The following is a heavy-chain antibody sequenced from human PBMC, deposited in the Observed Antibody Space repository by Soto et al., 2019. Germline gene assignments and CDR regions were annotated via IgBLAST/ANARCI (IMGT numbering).Heavy chain of an antibody. Sequence: LSLTCTVSGGSISSYYWSWIRQPPGKGLEWIGYIYYSGSTNYNPSLKSRVTISVDTSKNQFSLKLSSVTAADTAVYYCARSIVVVPAAMNYYYYMDVWGKGTTVTVSS. J-gene: IGHJ6*03. CDR2: IYYSGST. V-gene: IGHV4-59*01. D-gene: IGHD2-2*01. CDR3: ARSIVVVPAAMNYYYYMDV. CDR1: GGSISSYY.